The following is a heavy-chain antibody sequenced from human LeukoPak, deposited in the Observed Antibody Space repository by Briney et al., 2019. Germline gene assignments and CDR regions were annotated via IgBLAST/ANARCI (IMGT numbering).Heavy chain of an antibody. CDR1: GFTFSSYA. D-gene: IGHD5-18*01. Sequence: GGSLRLSCAASGFTFSSYAMSWVRQAPGKGLEWVAVISYDESNKFYRDSVKGRFTISRDNSKNMLYLQMNSLRAEDTAVYYCEKELRGYSYGEHWGQGILVIVSS. CDR2: ISYDESNK. V-gene: IGHV3-30*18. CDR3: EKELRGYSYGEH. J-gene: IGHJ1*01.